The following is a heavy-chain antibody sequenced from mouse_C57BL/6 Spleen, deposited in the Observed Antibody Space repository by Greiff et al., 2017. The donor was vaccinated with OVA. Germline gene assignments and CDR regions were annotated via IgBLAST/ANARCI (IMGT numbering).Heavy chain of an antibody. CDR3: TTDYSNPGV. Sequence: VQLKQSGAELVRPGASVKLSCTASGFTFKDDYMHWVKQRPEQGLEWIGWIDPEDGDTEYASKFQGKATITADTSSNTAYLQLSSLTSEDTAVYYCTTDYSNPGVWGTGTAVTVSS. D-gene: IGHD2-5*01. J-gene: IGHJ1*03. V-gene: IGHV14-4*01. CDR2: IDPEDGDT. CDR1: GFTFKDDY.